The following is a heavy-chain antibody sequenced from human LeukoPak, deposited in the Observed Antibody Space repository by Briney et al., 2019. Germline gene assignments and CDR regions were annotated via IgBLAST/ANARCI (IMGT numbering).Heavy chain of an antibody. CDR1: GFTFDDYA. D-gene: IGHD3-22*01. V-gene: IGHV3-9*01. CDR2: ISWNSGSI. Sequence: PGGSLRLSCAASGFTFDDYAMHWVRQAPGKGLEWVSGISWNSGSIGYADSVKGRFTISRDNSKNTLYLQMNSLRAEDTAVYYCAKIVNYDSHYWGQGTLVTVSS. J-gene: IGHJ4*02. CDR3: AKIVNYDSHY.